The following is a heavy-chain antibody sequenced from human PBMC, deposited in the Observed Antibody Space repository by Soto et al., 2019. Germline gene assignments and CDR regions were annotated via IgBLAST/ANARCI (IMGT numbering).Heavy chain of an antibody. CDR2: INPSGGST. J-gene: IGHJ4*02. CDR1: GYTFASYY. Sequence: GASVKVSCKASGYTFASYYMHWVRQAPGQGLEWMGIINPSGGSTSYAQKFQGRVTMTRDTSTSTVYMELSSLRSEDTAVYYCARELTDYYGSYWGQGTLVTVSS. D-gene: IGHD3-10*01. V-gene: IGHV1-46*03. CDR3: ARELTDYYGSY.